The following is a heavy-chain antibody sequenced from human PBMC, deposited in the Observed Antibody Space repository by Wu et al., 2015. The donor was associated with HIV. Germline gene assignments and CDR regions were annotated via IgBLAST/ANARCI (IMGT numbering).Heavy chain of an antibody. Sequence: QVQLQESGPGLVKPSETLSLTCAVSGYSISSGYYWGWIRQPPGKGLEWIASIYHSGNTYYNSSFTSRVTISVDTSKNQFSLRLTSVTAADTAVYFCARQMGYYASGSYYPWYFDLWGRGTLATVSS. D-gene: IGHD3-10*01. J-gene: IGHJ2*01. CDR2: IYHSGNT. CDR3: ARQMGYYASGSYYPWYFDL. V-gene: IGHV4-38-2*01. CDR1: GYSISSGYY.